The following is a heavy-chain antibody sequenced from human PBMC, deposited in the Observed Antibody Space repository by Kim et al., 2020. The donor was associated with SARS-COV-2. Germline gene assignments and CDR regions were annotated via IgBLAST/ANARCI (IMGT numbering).Heavy chain of an antibody. Sequence: DGREKYYEDYLKDRFPISRDNAKYSLYLQMNGVRADDAAVYYCVRGRGFAYWGQGTLVTVSS. D-gene: IGHD3-10*01. CDR2: DGREK. V-gene: IGHV3-7*03. CDR3: VRGRGFAY. J-gene: IGHJ4*02.